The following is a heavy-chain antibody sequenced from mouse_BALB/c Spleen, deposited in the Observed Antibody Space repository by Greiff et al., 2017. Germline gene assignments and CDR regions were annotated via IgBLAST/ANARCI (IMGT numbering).Heavy chain of an antibody. CDR1: GYTFTSYW. Sequence: QVQLQQPGAELVKPGASVKLSCKASGYTFTSYWMHWVKQRPGQGLEWIGEIDPSDSYTNYNQKFKGKATLTVDKSSSTAYMQLSSLTSEDSAVYYCARGSRGSSFDYWGQGTTLTVSS. CDR3: ARGSRGSSFDY. D-gene: IGHD1-1*01. V-gene: IGHV1-69*02. J-gene: IGHJ2*01. CDR2: IDPSDSYT.